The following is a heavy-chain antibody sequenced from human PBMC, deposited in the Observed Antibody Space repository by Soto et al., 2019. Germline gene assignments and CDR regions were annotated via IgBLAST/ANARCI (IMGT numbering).Heavy chain of an antibody. V-gene: IGHV3-9*01. J-gene: IGHJ4*02. CDR2: LSWNSASI. Sequence: EVQLVESGGGLVQPGRSLRLSCAASGFTFDDFAMHWVRQAPGKGLEWVSGLSWNSASIGYTDSVKGRFTISRDNAKNSLYLQMNSRRPEDKAVYYCAKDNRADRGAFDHWGQGILVTVAS. CDR3: AKDNRADRGAFDH. CDR1: GFTFDDFA. D-gene: IGHD3-10*01.